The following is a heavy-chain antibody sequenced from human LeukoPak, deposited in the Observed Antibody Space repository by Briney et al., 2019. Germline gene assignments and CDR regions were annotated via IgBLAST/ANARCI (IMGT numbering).Heavy chain of an antibody. D-gene: IGHD6-25*01. CDR2: IYPNSGGT. J-gene: IGHJ4*02. V-gene: IGHV1-2*02. CDR1: VYTFTGYY. Sequence: GASVKVSCKASVYTFTGYYMHWVRQAPGHGPEWMGWIYPNSGGTNYAQKFQGRVTMTRDTSISTAYMELSRLRSDDAAVYYCATLLSNAAYDYWGQGTLVTVSS. CDR3: ATLLSNAAYDY.